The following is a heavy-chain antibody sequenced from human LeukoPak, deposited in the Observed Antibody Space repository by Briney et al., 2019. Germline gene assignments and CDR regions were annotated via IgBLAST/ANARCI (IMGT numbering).Heavy chain of an antibody. Sequence: GGSLRLSCAASGFTFSRYNMNWVRQAPGKGLEWVSSISRTGNYIYYADSVKGRFTISRDNAQNSLFQQMNSLRVEDTAVYYCARVLETDCSGGSCYSGLDYWGQGTLVTVSS. CDR3: ARVLETDCSGGSCYSGLDY. D-gene: IGHD2-15*01. J-gene: IGHJ4*02. CDR2: ISRTGNYI. CDR1: GFTFSRYN. V-gene: IGHV3-21*01.